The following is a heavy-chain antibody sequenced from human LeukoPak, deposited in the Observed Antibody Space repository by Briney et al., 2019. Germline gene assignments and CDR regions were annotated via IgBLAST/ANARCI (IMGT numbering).Heavy chain of an antibody. Sequence: PSETLSLTCAVYGGSFSGYNWSWIRQPPGKGLEWIGEINHSGSTNYNPSLKSRVTISVDTSKNQFSLKLSSVTAADTAVYYCARGLPMATRRYFDYWGQGTLVTVSS. J-gene: IGHJ4*02. V-gene: IGHV4-34*01. D-gene: IGHD5-24*01. CDR3: ARGLPMATRRYFDY. CDR2: INHSGST. CDR1: GGSFSGYN.